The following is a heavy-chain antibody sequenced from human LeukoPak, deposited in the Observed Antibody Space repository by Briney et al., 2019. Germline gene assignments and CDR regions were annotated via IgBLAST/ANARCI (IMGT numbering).Heavy chain of an antibody. D-gene: IGHD6-6*01. CDR3: ASIAARRGYYFDY. CDR2: IYYSGST. CDR1: GGSISSSSYY. V-gene: IGHV4-39*01. Sequence: SETLSLTCTVSGGSISSSSYYWGWIRQPPGKGLEWIGSIYYSGSTYYNPSLKSRVTISVDTSKNQFSLRLSSVTAADTAVYYCASIAARRGYYFDYWGQGTLVTVSS. J-gene: IGHJ4*02.